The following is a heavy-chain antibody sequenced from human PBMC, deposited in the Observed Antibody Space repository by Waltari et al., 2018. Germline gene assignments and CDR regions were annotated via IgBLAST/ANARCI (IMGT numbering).Heavy chain of an antibody. CDR2: IIPILGTA. D-gene: IGHD6-6*01. Sequence: QVQLVQSGAEVKKPGSSVKVSCKASGGTFSSYAISWVRQAPGQGLEWMGGIIPILGTANDAQKFQGRVTITADKSTSTAYMELSSLRSEDTAVYYCARDLEYSSPDGGWGQGTLVIVSS. V-gene: IGHV1-69*14. J-gene: IGHJ4*02. CDR1: GGTFSSYA. CDR3: ARDLEYSSPDGG.